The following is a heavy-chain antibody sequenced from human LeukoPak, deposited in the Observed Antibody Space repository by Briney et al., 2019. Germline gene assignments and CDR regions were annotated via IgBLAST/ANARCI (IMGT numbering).Heavy chain of an antibody. V-gene: IGHV1-69*04. Sequence: SVKVSCKASGGTFSSYAISWVRQAPEQGLEWMGRIIPILGIANYAQKFQGRVTITADKSTSTAYMELSSLRSEDTAVYYCARVRYYYGSGSYYNGDYWGQGTLVTVSS. CDR2: IIPILGIA. CDR1: GGTFSSYA. CDR3: ARVRYYYGSGSYYNGDY. D-gene: IGHD3-10*01. J-gene: IGHJ4*02.